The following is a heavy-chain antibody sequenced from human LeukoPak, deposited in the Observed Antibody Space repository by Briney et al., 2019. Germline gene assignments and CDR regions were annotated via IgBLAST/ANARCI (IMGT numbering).Heavy chain of an antibody. CDR2: INHSGST. V-gene: IGHV4-34*01. J-gene: IGHJ4*02. CDR1: GGSFSGYY. Sequence: TSETLSLTCAVYGGSFSGYYWSWIRQPPGKGLEWIGEINHSGSTNYNPSLKSRVTISVDTSKNQFSLKLSSVTAADTAVYYCAGSCWYSWYFDYWGQGTLVTVSS. CDR3: AGSCWYSWYFDY. D-gene: IGHD2-15*01.